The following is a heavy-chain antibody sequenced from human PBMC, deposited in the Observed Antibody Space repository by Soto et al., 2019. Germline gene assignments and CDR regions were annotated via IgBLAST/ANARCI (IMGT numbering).Heavy chain of an antibody. Sequence: ASVKVSCKASGYTFTSYDINWVRQATGQGLEWMGGMNPNSGKTAYAQKFQGRVTMTRNKSTTTAYMELSSLRSEDTAVYYCALGSDYLFDPWGRGTLVTVSS. CDR2: MNPNSGKT. CDR3: ALGSDYLFDP. CDR1: GYTFTSYD. J-gene: IGHJ5*02. D-gene: IGHD4-17*01. V-gene: IGHV1-8*01.